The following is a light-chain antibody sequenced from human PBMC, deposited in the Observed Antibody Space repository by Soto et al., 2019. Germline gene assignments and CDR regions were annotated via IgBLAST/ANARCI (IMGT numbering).Light chain of an antibody. Sequence: EIVVTQSPGTLPLSPGERATLSCRASQSVSNNYLAWYQQKPGQAPRLLIYAASSRATGTPDRFSGSGSGTDFTLSISRLKPEDFAVYSCQQYGSSFTFGPGTKVDIK. V-gene: IGKV3-20*01. J-gene: IGKJ3*01. CDR3: QQYGSSFT. CDR1: QSVSNNY. CDR2: AAS.